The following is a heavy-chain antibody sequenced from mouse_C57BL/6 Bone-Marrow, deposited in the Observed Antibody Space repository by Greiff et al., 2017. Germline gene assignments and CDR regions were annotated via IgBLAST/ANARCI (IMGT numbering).Heavy chain of an antibody. D-gene: IGHD2-13*01. CDR1: GFTFSDYG. CDR2: ISSGSSTI. V-gene: IGHV5-17*01. J-gene: IGHJ3*01. CDR3: ARAYGGYGGFAD. Sequence: DVKLVESGGGLVKPGGSLKLSCAASGFTFSDYGMHWVRQAPAKGLEWVAYISSGSSTIYYADTVKGRFTISRDNTKNTLFLQMTSLRSEDTAMYYCARAYGGYGGFADWGQGRLVTVAA.